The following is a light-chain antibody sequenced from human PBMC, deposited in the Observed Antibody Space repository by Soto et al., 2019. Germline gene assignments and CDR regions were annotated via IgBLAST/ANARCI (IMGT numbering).Light chain of an antibody. Sequence: QSVLTQPPSVSGAPGQRVSISCTGSSSNIGAGYGVHWYQQLPGTAPKVLIYGDSNRPSGFPDRFSGSKSGTSASLAITGLQAEDDADYYCQSYDRSLRGSVFVVGIKLTV. CDR3: QSYDRSLRGSV. V-gene: IGLV1-40*01. J-gene: IGLJ2*01. CDR1: SSNIGAGYG. CDR2: GDS.